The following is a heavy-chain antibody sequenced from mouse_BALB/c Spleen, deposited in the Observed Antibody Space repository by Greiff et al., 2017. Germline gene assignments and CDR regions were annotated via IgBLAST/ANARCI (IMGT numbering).Heavy chain of an antibody. J-gene: IGHJ4*01. CDR1: GFSLTSYG. CDR2: IWAGGST. D-gene: IGHD2-10*01. V-gene: IGHV2-9*02. Sequence: VQLVESGPGLVQPSQSLSITCTVSGFSLTSYGVHWVRQPPGKGLEWLGVIWAGGSTNYNSALMSRLSISKDNSKSQVFLKMNSLQTDDTAMYYCARVEPTKAMDYWGQGTSVTVSS. CDR3: ARVEPTKAMDY.